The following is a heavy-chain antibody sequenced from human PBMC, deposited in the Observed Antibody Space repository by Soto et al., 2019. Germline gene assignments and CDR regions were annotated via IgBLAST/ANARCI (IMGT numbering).Heavy chain of an antibody. V-gene: IGHV1-24*01. D-gene: IGHD3-9*01. Sequence: ASVKVSCKVSGYTLTELSMHWVRQAPGKGLEWMGGSDPEDGETIYAQKFQGRVTMTEDTSTDTAYMELSSLRSEDTAVYYCATSSILTGYYELGYWGQGTLVTVSS. CDR3: ATSSILTGYYELGY. CDR1: GYTLTELS. CDR2: SDPEDGET. J-gene: IGHJ4*02.